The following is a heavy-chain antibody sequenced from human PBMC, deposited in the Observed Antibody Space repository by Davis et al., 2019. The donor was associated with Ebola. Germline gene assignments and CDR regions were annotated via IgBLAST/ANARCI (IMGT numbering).Heavy chain of an antibody. CDR1: AFTFRSYW. Sequence: HTGGSLRLSCAVSAFTFRSYWMHWVRQAPGKGLVWVSRINSDGSNTIYAHSVKGRFTISRDNAKNTVYLQMNSLRAEDTAMYYCARDGVEEWGMDVWGKGTMVTVSS. J-gene: IGHJ6*04. V-gene: IGHV3-74*01. D-gene: IGHD3-3*01. CDR2: INSDGSNT. CDR3: ARDGVEEWGMDV.